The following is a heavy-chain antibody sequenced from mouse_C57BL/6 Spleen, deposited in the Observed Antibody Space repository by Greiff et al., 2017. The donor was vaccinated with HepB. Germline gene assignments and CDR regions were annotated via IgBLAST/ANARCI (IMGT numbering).Heavy chain of an antibody. Sequence: VQLKESGAELVMPGASVKLSCKASGYTFTSYWMHWVKQRPGQGLEWIGEIDPSDSYTNYNQKFKGKSTLTVDKSSSTAYMQLSSLTSEDSAVYYCARLANWDFDYWGQGTTLTVSS. J-gene: IGHJ2*01. CDR3: ARLANWDFDY. CDR2: IDPSDSYT. D-gene: IGHD4-1*01. CDR1: GYTFTSYW. V-gene: IGHV1-69*01.